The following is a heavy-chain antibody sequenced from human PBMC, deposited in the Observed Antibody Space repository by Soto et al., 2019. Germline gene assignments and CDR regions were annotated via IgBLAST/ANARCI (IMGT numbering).Heavy chain of an antibody. CDR2: VRDDGTKT. J-gene: IGHJ3*02. V-gene: IGHV3-33*01. Sequence: QVQMVASGGGVVQPGKSLRLSCAASGFTFSDYGMHWVRQAPARGLEWVALVRDDGTKTYYADSARGRFTISRDNSKNLFYLQMNSLGVEDTEIYYCATSTATDASDTWGQGTMVSVSS. CDR3: ATSTATDASDT. CDR1: GFTFSDYG.